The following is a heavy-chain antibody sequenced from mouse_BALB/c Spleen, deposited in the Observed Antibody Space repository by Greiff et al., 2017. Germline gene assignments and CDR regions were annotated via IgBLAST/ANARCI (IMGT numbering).Heavy chain of an antibody. V-gene: IGHV3-2*02. CDR2: ISYSGST. CDR3: ARSYYDYDVPFAY. D-gene: IGHD2-4*01. Sequence: EVKLQESGPGLVKPSQSLSLTCTVTGYSITSDYAWNWIRQFPGNKLEWMGYISYSGSTSYNPSLKSRISITRDTSKNQFFLQLNSVTTEDTATYYCARSYYDYDVPFAYWGQGTLVTVSA. CDR1: GYSITSDYA. J-gene: IGHJ3*01.